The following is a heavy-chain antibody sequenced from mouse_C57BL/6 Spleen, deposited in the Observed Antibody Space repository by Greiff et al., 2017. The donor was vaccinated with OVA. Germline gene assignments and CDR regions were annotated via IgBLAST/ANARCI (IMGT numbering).Heavy chain of an antibody. D-gene: IGHD1-1*01. CDR1: GYTFTSYG. CDR3: ARGDITTVVAGAMDY. CDR2: IYPRSGNT. V-gene: IGHV1-81*01. J-gene: IGHJ4*01. Sequence: VKLMESGAELARPGASVKLSCKASGYTFTSYGISWVKQRTGQGLEWIGEIYPRSGNTYYNEKFKGKATLTADKSSSTAYMELRSLTSEDSAVYFCARGDITTVVAGAMDYWGQGTSVTVSS.